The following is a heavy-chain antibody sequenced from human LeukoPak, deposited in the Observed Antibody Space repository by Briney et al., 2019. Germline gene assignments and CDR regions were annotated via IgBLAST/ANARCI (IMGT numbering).Heavy chain of an antibody. Sequence: ASVKVSCKASGYTFTGYYMHWVRQAPGQGLEWMGWINPNSGGTNYAQKFQGRVTMTEDTSTDTAYMELSSLRSEDTAVYYCATGPIKVWGSGVFDYWGQGTLVTVSS. D-gene: IGHD6-19*01. CDR3: ATGPIKVWGSGVFDY. CDR1: GYTFTGYY. V-gene: IGHV1-2*02. J-gene: IGHJ4*02. CDR2: INPNSGGT.